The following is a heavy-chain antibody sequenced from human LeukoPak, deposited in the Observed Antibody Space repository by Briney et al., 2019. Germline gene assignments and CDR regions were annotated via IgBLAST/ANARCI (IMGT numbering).Heavy chain of an antibody. CDR1: GFTVSSNY. D-gene: IGHD3-3*01. CDR2: IYSGRST. J-gene: IGHJ6*02. Sequence: GGSLRRSCAASGFTVSSNYMSWVRQAPGKGLEGVSVIYSGRSTYYADSVKGRFTVSGDNSKNTLYLQMNSLRAEATAAYYCARGSSNYDFWSGYYPAPFYYYYYGMAVWGQGPTVTVSS. CDR3: ARGSSNYDFWSGYYPAPFYYYYYGMAV. V-gene: IGHV3-53*01.